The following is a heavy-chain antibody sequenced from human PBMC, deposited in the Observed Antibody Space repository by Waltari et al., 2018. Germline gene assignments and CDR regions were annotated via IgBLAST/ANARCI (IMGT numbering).Heavy chain of an antibody. CDR2: ISSSSSYI. V-gene: IGHV3-21*01. CDR1: GFTFSSYS. J-gene: IGHJ3*02. D-gene: IGHD1-26*01. CDR3: ASGQELDAFDI. Sequence: EVQLVESGGGLVKPGGSLRLSCSASGFTFSSYSLNWVRQAPGKGLEWVSSISSSSSYIYYADSVKGRFTISRDNAKNSLYLQMNSLRAEDTAVYYCASGQELDAFDIWGQGTMVTVSS.